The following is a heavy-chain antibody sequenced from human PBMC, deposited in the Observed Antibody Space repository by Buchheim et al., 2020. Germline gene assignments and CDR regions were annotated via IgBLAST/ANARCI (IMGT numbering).Heavy chain of an antibody. CDR3: ARYEYGLYYAMDV. V-gene: IGHV1-46*01. J-gene: IGHJ6*02. CDR1: GYPLTSYY. CDR2: INPSGGST. Sequence: QVQLVQSGAEVKKPGASVKVSCKASGYPLTSYYMHWVRQAPGQGLEWMGVINPSGGSTSYAHKFQGSVTMTRDTSTRTVYMELSSLRSEDTAVYYCARYEYGLYYAMDVWGQGTT. D-gene: IGHD3-16*01.